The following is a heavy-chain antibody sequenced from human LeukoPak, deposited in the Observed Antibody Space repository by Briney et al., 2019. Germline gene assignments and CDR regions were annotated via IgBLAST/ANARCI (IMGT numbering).Heavy chain of an antibody. Sequence: SGGSLRLSCAVSGFTFSSYGMHWVRQAPGKGLEWVAVIWYDGSNKYYADSVKGRFTISRDNSKNTLYLQMNSLRAEDTAVYYCAREIPLLDYYYYGMDVWGQGTTVTVSS. J-gene: IGHJ6*02. D-gene: IGHD2-21*01. V-gene: IGHV3-33*01. CDR3: AREIPLLDYYYYGMDV. CDR2: IWYDGSNK. CDR1: GFTFSSYG.